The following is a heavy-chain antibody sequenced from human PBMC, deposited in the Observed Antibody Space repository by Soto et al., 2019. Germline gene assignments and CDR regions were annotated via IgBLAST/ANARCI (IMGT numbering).Heavy chain of an antibody. CDR2: IDPSDSYT. V-gene: IGHV5-10-1*01. CDR3: ARHEKATTGTKRGWFDP. D-gene: IGHD1-1*01. J-gene: IGHJ5*02. CDR1: GYSFTSSW. Sequence: GESLKISCKGSGYSFTSSWISWVRQMPGKGLEWMGRIDPSDSYTSYSPSFQGHVTISADKSISTAYLQWSSLQASDTAMYYCARHEKATTGTKRGWFDPWGQGALVTVSS.